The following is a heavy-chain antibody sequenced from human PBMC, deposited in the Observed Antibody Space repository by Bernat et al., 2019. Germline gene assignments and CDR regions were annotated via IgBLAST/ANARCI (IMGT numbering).Heavy chain of an antibody. CDR1: GYTFTSYG. J-gene: IGHJ6*02. D-gene: IGHD1-26*01. V-gene: IGHV1-18*01. CDR2: ISAYNGNT. CDR3: AADLALGATSGLPMDV. Sequence: QVQLVQSGAEVKKPGASVKVSCKASGYTFTSYGISWVRQAPGQGLEWMGWISAYNGNTNYAQKLQGRVTMTTDTSTSTAYMELRSLRSEDTAVYYCAADLALGATSGLPMDVWGQGTTVTVSS.